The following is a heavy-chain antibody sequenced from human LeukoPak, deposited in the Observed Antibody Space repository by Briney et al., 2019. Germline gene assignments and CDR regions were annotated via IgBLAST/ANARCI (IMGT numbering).Heavy chain of an antibody. CDR1: GGSFSGYY. D-gene: IGHD3-16*01. CDR3: ARTSVTKSVWGTFGNI. Sequence: SXXLSLTCAVYGGSFSGYYWSWIRQPPGKGLEWIGEINHSGSTNYNPSLKSRVTISVDTSKNQFSLKLSSVTAADTAVYYCARTSVTKSVWGTFGNIWGQGTMVTVSS. J-gene: IGHJ3*02. V-gene: IGHV4-34*01. CDR2: INHSGST.